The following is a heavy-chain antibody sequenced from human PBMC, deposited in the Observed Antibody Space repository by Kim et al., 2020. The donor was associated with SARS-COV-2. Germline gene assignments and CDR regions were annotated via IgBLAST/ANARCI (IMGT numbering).Heavy chain of an antibody. CDR1: GDSISSETYY. D-gene: IGHD3-16*01. J-gene: IGHJ4*02. CDR3: ARLGVSMVSIAF. V-gene: IGHV4-39*01. CDR2: IYYSGST. Sequence: SETLSLTCSVSGDSISSETYYWGWIRQPPGKGLEWIGNIYYSGSTYYNPSLKSRVTISVDTSKNQFSLKLNSVTAADTAVYYCARLGVSMVSIAFWGQGTLVIVSS.